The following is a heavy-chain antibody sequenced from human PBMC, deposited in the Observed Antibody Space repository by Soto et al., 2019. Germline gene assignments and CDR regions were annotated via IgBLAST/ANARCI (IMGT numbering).Heavy chain of an antibody. V-gene: IGHV4-59*01. Sequence: SETLSLTCTVSGGSIDYYHWTWIRQPPGKGLEWIGYVSDSGRTSYNPSPQGRVSISVDSSRNQFSLRLTSVTAADTAVYYCARDSTRWFPYYGVDVWGPGTSVTVSS. CDR2: VSDSGRT. J-gene: IGHJ6*02. CDR1: GGSIDYYH. D-gene: IGHD6-13*01. CDR3: ARDSTRWFPYYGVDV.